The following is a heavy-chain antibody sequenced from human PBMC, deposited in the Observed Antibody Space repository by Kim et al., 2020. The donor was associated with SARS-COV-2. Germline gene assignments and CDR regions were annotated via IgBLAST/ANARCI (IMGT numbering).Heavy chain of an antibody. V-gene: IGHV3-23*01. J-gene: IGHJ4*02. CDR3: ARRAAPMYYYSSGNYYYLDY. Sequence: GGSLRLSCAASGFTFSSYAMSWVRQAPGKGLEWVSGISGSGGSTDYADSVKGRFTISRDNSKNTLSLQMNSLRAEDTAVYYCARRAAPMYYYSSGNYYYLDYWGQGTLVTVSS. D-gene: IGHD3-10*01. CDR1: GFTFSSYA. CDR2: ISGSGGST.